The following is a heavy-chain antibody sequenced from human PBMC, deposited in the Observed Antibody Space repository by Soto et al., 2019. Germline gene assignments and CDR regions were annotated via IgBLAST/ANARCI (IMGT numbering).Heavy chain of an antibody. CDR1: GGTFSSYA. CDR2: IIPIFGTA. Sequence: ASVKVSCKASGGTFSSYAISWVRQAPGQGLEWMGGIIPIFGTANYAQKFQGRVTITADESTSTAYMELSSLRSEDTAVYYCASPVGIAAAGTDYYYYYGMDVWGQGTTVTVSS. J-gene: IGHJ6*02. V-gene: IGHV1-69*01. D-gene: IGHD6-13*01. CDR3: ASPVGIAAAGTDYYYYYGMDV.